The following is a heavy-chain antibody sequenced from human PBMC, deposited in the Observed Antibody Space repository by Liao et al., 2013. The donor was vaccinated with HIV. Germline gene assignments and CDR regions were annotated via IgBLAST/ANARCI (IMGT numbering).Heavy chain of an antibody. V-gene: IGHV4-59*11. CDR1: GGFFTSHY. CDR3: ARSSFGYSDSLEPYYYMDV. Sequence: QVQLHESGPGQVKPSETLSLTCTVTGGFFTSHYWSWIRQPPGKNLEWIGYAYYRGSTNYNPSLQSRVTISIDTSKNQFSLNLNSVTAADTAVYYCARSSFGYSDSLEPYYYMDVWGNGTTVTVSS. D-gene: IGHD5-12*01. CDR2: AYYRGST. J-gene: IGHJ6*03.